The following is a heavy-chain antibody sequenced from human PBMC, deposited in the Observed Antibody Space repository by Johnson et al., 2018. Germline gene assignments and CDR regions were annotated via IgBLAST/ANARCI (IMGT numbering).Heavy chain of an antibody. V-gene: IGHV4-31*03. CDR3: AREGYCRGGSCYGRTTGYYGMDV. D-gene: IGHD2-15*01. CDR2: IYYSGST. Sequence: QVQLQESGPGLVKPSQTLSLTCTVSGGSISSGGYYWSWIRQHPGKGLEWIGYIYYSGSTYYNPSLKSRVTISVDTSKNQFSLKLSSVTAADTAVDYCAREGYCRGGSCYGRTTGYYGMDVWGQGTTVTVSS. CDR1: GGSISSGGYY. J-gene: IGHJ6*02.